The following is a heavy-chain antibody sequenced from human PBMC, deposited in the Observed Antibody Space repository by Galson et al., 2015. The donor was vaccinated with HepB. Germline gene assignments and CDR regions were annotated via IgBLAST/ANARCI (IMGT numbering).Heavy chain of an antibody. Sequence: SVKVSCKASGYTFTSYGISWVRQAPGQGLEWMGWISAYNGNTNYAQKLQGRVTMTTDTSTSTAYMELRSLRSDDTAVYYCARDITVLADIVVVPAAIFLGSMDVWGQGTTVTVSS. V-gene: IGHV1-18*04. CDR3: ARDITVLADIVVVPAAIFLGSMDV. CDR1: GYTFTSYG. J-gene: IGHJ6*02. D-gene: IGHD2-2*01. CDR2: ISAYNGNT.